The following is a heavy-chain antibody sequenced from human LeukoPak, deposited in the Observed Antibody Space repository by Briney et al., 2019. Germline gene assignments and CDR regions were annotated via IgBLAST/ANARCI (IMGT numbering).Heavy chain of an antibody. J-gene: IGHJ4*02. CDR1: GFTFSSYW. Sequence: GGSLRLSCAASGFTFSSYWMHWVRQAPGKGLVWVSRINSDGSSTSYADSVKGRFTISRDNAKNTLYLQMNSLRAEDTAVYYCAKEDSQSGYVPNWGQGTLVTVSS. V-gene: IGHV3-74*01. CDR3: AKEDSQSGYVPN. D-gene: IGHD3-3*01. CDR2: INSDGSST.